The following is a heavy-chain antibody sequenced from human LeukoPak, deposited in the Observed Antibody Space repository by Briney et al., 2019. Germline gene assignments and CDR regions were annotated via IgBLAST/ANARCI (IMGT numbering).Heavy chain of an antibody. J-gene: IGHJ6*03. Sequence: SETLSLTCTVSGGSISSYYWSWIRQPPGKGLEWIGYIYYSGSTYYNPSLKSRVTISVDTPKNQFSLKLSSVTAADTAVYYCARADYSSTWSHDYYYMDVWGKGTTVTVSS. CDR3: ARADYSSTWSHDYYYMDV. D-gene: IGHD6-13*01. CDR1: GGSISSYY. V-gene: IGHV4-59*08. CDR2: IYYSGST.